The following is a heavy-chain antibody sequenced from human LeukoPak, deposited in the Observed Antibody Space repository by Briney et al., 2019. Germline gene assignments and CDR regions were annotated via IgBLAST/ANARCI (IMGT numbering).Heavy chain of an antibody. Sequence: PGRSLRLSCAASGFTFSGYAMHWVRQAPGKGLEWVAVISYDGTNKYYADSVKGRFTVSRDISKNTLYLQMNSLTAEDTAVYYCARHRGPSLYSSAHFDYWGQGTLVPVSS. V-gene: IGHV3-30-3*01. J-gene: IGHJ4*02. D-gene: IGHD3-22*01. CDR2: ISYDGTNK. CDR1: GFTFSGYA. CDR3: ARHRGPSLYSSAHFDY.